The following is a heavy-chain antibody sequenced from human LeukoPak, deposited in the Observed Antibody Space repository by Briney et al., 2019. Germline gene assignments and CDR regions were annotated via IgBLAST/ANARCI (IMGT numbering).Heavy chain of an antibody. D-gene: IGHD3-10*01. CDR1: VCTFSSYT. J-gene: IGHJ6*02. CDR3: ERDYYGSGAKDV. Sequence: SVKVSCKASVCTFSSYTISWVRQAPGQGLEWMGRIIPILGIANYPQKFQGRVTITAANSTRTGYMELSSVRSEETAVYYCERDYYGSGAKDVWGQGTTVSVCS. CDR2: IIPILGIA. V-gene: IGHV1-69*04.